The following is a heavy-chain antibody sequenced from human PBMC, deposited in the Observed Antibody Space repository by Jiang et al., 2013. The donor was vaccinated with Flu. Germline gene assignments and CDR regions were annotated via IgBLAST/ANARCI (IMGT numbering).Heavy chain of an antibody. D-gene: IGHD3-22*01. J-gene: IGHJ4*02. V-gene: IGHV4-34*01. CDR2: INHSGST. CDR3: ARRPPIHYYDSSGEGGYYFDY. Sequence: EWIGEINHSGSTNLQPVPSKSRVTISVDTSKNQFSLKLSSVTAADTAVYYCARRPPIHYYDSSGEGGYYFDYWGQGTLVTVSS.